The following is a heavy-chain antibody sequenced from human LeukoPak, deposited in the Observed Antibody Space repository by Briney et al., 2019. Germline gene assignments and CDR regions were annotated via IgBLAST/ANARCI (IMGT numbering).Heavy chain of an antibody. CDR3: ARAPIGGWYFDL. Sequence: SQTLSLICAISGDSVSINSAAWNWIRQSPSRGLEWLGRTYYRSKWSNDYAVSVKSRITIDPDTSQNQFSLQLNSLTPEDTAVYYCARAPIGGWYFDLWGRGTLVTVSS. J-gene: IGHJ2*01. CDR1: GDSVSINSAA. CDR2: TYYRSKWSN. D-gene: IGHD2-15*01. V-gene: IGHV6-1*01.